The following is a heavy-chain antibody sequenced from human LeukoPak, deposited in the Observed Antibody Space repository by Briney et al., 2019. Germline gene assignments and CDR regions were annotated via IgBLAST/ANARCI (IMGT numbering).Heavy chain of an antibody. Sequence: GGSLRLSCAASGFTVSSNYMSWVRQAPGKGLEWVSVIYSGGSTYYADSVKGRFTISRDNSKNTLYLQMNSLRAEDTAVYYCASSRGRDGYNGPFDYWGQGTLVTVSS. D-gene: IGHD5-24*01. CDR1: GFTVSSNY. CDR2: IYSGGST. J-gene: IGHJ4*02. CDR3: ASSRGRDGYNGPFDY. V-gene: IGHV3-53*01.